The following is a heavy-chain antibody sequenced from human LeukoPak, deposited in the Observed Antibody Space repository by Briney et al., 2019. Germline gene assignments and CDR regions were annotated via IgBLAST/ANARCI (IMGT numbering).Heavy chain of an antibody. CDR1: GGTFSSYA. CDR3: ARVNTTDTAMVTGVFDY. Sequence: ASVKVSCKASGGTFSSYAISWVRQAPGQGLEWMGRIIPIFGIANYAQKFQGRVTITADKSTSTAYMELGSLRSEDTAVYYCARVNTTDTAMVTGVFDYWGQGTLVTVSP. CDR2: IIPIFGIA. J-gene: IGHJ4*02. V-gene: IGHV1-69*04. D-gene: IGHD5-18*01.